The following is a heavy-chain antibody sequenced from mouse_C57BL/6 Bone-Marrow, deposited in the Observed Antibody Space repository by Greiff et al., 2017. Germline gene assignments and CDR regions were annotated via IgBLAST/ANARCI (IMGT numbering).Heavy chain of an antibody. V-gene: IGHV1-81*01. CDR3: ARAEYYDMDY. J-gene: IGHJ4*01. CDR2: IYPSSGNT. CDR1: GYTFTSYG. Sequence: QVQLKESGAELARPGASVKLSCTASGYTFTSYGISWVKQRTGQGLEWIGEIYPSSGNTYYNAKFKGKATLTADKSSSTAYMELRSLTSADSAVDFCARAEYYDMDYWGQGTSVTVSS.